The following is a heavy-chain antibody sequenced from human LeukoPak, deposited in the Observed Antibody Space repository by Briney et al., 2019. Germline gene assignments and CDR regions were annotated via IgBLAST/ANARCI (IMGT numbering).Heavy chain of an antibody. Sequence: SETLSLTCTVSGDSLSIYYRRCIRQPSGKGLEWIGYIYYSGSTNYNPSLKSRVTISVDTSKNQFCLKLSSVTAADTAVYYCARHRRTVTTPYYMDVWGKGTTVTVSS. V-gene: IGHV4-59*08. J-gene: IGHJ6*03. CDR3: ARHRRTVTTPYYMDV. CDR1: GDSLSIYY. CDR2: IYYSGST. D-gene: IGHD4-17*01.